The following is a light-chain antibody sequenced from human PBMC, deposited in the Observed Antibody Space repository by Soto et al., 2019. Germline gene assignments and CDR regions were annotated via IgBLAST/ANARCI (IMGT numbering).Light chain of an antibody. J-gene: IGKJ1*01. CDR2: AAS. V-gene: IGKV1-5*01. CDR1: HTISSW. Sequence: IQTTQSPSTLSASVGDRVTITCRESHTISSWLAWYQQKPGKAPKLLIYAASSLQSGVASRFSGSGSRTEFTLTISSLQPDDFASYYCQQYNTYWTFGHGTKVDIK. CDR3: QQYNTYWT.